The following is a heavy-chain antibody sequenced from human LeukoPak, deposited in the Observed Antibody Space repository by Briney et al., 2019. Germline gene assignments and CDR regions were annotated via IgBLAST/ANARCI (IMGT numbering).Heavy chain of an antibody. CDR2: INPNSGGT. V-gene: IGHV1-2*02. CDR1: GYTFTGYY. Sequence: AASVKVSCKASGYTFTGYYMHWVRQAPGQGLEWMGWINPNSGGTNYAQKFQGRVTITADKSTSTAYMELSSLRSEDTAVYYCARDSYDSSGYLDYWGQGTLVTVSS. CDR3: ARDSYDSSGYLDY. J-gene: IGHJ4*02. D-gene: IGHD3-22*01.